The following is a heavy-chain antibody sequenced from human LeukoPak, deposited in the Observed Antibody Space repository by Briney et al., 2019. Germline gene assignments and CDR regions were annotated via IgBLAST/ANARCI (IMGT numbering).Heavy chain of an antibody. V-gene: IGHV1-2*02. J-gene: IGHJ3*02. CDR3: ARAVGALWFGELLDYAFDI. Sequence: ASVKVSCKASGYTFTGYYMHWVRQAPGQGLEWMGWINPNSGGTNYAQKLQGRVTMTTDTSTSTAYMELRSLRSDDTAVYYCARAVGALWFGELLDYAFDIWGQGTMVTVSS. CDR1: GYTFTGYY. CDR2: INPNSGGT. D-gene: IGHD3-10*01.